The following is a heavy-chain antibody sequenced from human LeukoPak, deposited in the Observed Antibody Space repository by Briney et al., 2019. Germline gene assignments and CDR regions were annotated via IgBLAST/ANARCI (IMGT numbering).Heavy chain of an antibody. D-gene: IGHD3-10*01. V-gene: IGHV3-49*03. J-gene: IGHJ3*02. Sequence: GGSLRLSCTASGFTFGDYVMNWFRQAPEKGLGWVGFIGSKAYGGTTEYAASVKGRFTISRDDSKSIAYLQMSSLKTEDTAVYYCSRAPQYYGSGSYGAFDIWGQGTLVTVSS. CDR2: IGSKAYGGTT. CDR3: SRAPQYYGSGSYGAFDI. CDR1: GFTFGDYV.